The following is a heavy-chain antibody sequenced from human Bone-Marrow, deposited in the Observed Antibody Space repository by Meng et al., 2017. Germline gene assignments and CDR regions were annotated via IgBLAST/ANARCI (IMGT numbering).Heavy chain of an antibody. J-gene: IGHJ4*02. CDR3: AKDRSGYYDSSGYYSSGYFDY. V-gene: IGHV3-43*01. CDR1: GFTFDDYT. Sequence: GESLKISCAASGFTFDDYTMHWVLQAPGKGLEWVSLISWDGGSTYYADSVKGRFTISRDNSKNSLYLQMNSLRTEDTALYYCAKDRSGYYDSSGYYSSGYFDYWGQGTLVTVSS. D-gene: IGHD3-22*01. CDR2: ISWDGGST.